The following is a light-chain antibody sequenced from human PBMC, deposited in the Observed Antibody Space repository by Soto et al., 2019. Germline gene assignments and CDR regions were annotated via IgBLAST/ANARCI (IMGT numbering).Light chain of an antibody. CDR2: GAS. V-gene: IGKV3-20*01. J-gene: IGKJ1*01. CDR1: QGVSSSH. CDR3: QQYVTSPPT. Sequence: DIVLTQSPGPLSLSPGERATLSCGSSQGVSSSHLAWYQQKPGQAPRLIIYGASSRATGIPDRFSGSGSGTDFTLTISRLEPEDVAVYYCQQYVTSPPTFGQGTKVDIK.